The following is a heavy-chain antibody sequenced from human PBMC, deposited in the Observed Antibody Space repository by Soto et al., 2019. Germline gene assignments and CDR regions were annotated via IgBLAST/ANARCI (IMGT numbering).Heavy chain of an antibody. CDR1: VCTISSYT. D-gene: IGHD1-7*01. J-gene: IGHJ4*02. V-gene: IGHV1-69*02. CDR3: ARGKELQDY. CDR2: IIPILGIA. Sequence: QVQLVQSGAEVKKPGSSVNVSCKASVCTISSYTISWVRQAPGQGLEWMGRIIPILGIANYAKKLQGRVTITADKSTSTACMELSSVRSEDTAVYYCARGKELQDYWCQGTLVTVSS.